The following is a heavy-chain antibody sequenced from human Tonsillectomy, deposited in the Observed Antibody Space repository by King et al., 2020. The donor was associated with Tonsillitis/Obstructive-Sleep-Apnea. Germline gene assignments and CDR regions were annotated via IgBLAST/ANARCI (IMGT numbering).Heavy chain of an antibody. J-gene: IGHJ5*02. D-gene: IGHD2-2*01. Sequence: VQLVESGAEVKKPGASVKVSCKASGYTFTGYYIHWVRQAPGQGLEWMGSIDPNSGDTNYAQKFQGRVTMTRDTSITTAYMELSRLRSDDTAVFYCARDPRYCSTTTCYVLFDPWGQGTLVTVSS. V-gene: IGHV1-2*02. CDR2: IDPNSGDT. CDR1: GYTFTGYY. CDR3: ARDPRYCSTTTCYVLFDP.